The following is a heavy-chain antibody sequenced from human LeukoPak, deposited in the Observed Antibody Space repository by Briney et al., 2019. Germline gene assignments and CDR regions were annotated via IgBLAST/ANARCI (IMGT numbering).Heavy chain of an antibody. J-gene: IGHJ2*01. CDR1: GGTFISYA. D-gene: IGHD2-2*01. Sequence: SVKVSCKASGGTFISYAISWVRQAPGQGLEWMGGIIPIFGTANYAQKFQGRVTITADESTSTAYMELSSLRSEDTAVYYCARVYCSSTSCYDWYFDLWGRGTLVTVSS. V-gene: IGHV1-69*13. CDR3: ARVYCSSTSCYDWYFDL. CDR2: IIPIFGTA.